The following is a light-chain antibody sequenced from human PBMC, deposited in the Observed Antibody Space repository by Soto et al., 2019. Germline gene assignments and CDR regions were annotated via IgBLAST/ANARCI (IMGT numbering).Light chain of an antibody. CDR2: EVT. V-gene: IGLV2-23*02. CDR3: CSYAGSSNWV. CDR1: SSDVGGYNS. Sequence: QSALTQPASVSGSPGQSIAISCTGTSSDVGGYNSVSWYQQRPGKAPKLMIFEVTKRPSGVSNRFSASKSGNTASLTISGVQTEDEADYYCCSYAGSSNWVFGGGTKVTVL. J-gene: IGLJ3*02.